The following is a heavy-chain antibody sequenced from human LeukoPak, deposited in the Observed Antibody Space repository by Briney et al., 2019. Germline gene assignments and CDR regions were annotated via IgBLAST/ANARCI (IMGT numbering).Heavy chain of an antibody. J-gene: IGHJ4*02. CDR1: GYTFTSYG. CDR3: AREAQAGSYSLYYFDY. D-gene: IGHD3-10*01. Sequence: ASVKVSCKASGYTFTSYGISWVRQAPGQGLEWMGRISAYNGNTNYAQKLQGRVTMTTDTSTSTAYMELRSLRSDDTAVYYCAREAQAGSYSLYYFDYWGQGTLVTVSS. V-gene: IGHV1-18*01. CDR2: ISAYNGNT.